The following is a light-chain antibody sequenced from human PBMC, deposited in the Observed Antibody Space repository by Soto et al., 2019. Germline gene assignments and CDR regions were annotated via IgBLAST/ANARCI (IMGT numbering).Light chain of an antibody. J-gene: IGKJ4*01. V-gene: IGKV1-9*01. CDR2: GAS. CDR3: QQLNNYPRALT. CDR1: QSFSSN. Sequence: DIQLTQSPSFLSSSAGDRVTITCRASQSFSSNLACYQHNPGKPPKLLLYGASTLQSSVPSRFSCSGSGSEFTLTLSSLQPEDFASDYCQQLNNYPRALTFGGGTKVEIE.